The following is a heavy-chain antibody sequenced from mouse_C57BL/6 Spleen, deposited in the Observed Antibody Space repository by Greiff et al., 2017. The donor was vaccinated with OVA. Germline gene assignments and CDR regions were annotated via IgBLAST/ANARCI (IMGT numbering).Heavy chain of an antibody. V-gene: IGHV1-42*01. Sequence: VQLKQSGPELVKPGASVKISCKASGYSFTGYYMNWVKQSPEKSLEWIGEINPSTGGTTYNQKFKATVTLTVDKSSSTAYMQLKSLTSEDSAVYYCAYAVVAPYAMDYWGQGTSVTVSS. CDR2: INPSTGGT. CDR1: GYSFTGYY. D-gene: IGHD1-1*01. J-gene: IGHJ4*01. CDR3: AYAVVAPYAMDY.